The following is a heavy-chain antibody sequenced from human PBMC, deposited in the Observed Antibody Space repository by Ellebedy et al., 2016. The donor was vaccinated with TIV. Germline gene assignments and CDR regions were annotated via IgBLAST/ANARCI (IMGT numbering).Heavy chain of an antibody. Sequence: KVSXKGSRYSFTSYWIGWVRQMPGKGLEWMGIIYPGDSDTRYSPSFQGQVTISADKSISTAYLQWSSLKASDTAMYYCARHSQGPPDTSCYDYWGQGTLVTVSS. J-gene: IGHJ4*02. CDR3: ARHSQGPPDTSCYDY. V-gene: IGHV5-51*01. CDR1: RYSFTSYW. CDR2: IYPGDSDT. D-gene: IGHD2-2*01.